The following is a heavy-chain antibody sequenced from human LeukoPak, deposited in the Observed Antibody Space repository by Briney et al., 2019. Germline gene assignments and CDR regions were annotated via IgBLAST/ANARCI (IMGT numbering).Heavy chain of an antibody. CDR2: INHSGST. CDR3: AGRAMVRGVTRSY. CDR1: GGSFSGYY. J-gene: IGHJ4*02. D-gene: IGHD3-10*01. Sequence: SETLSLTCAVYGGSFSGYYWSWIRQPPGKGLEWIGEINHSGSTNYNPSLKSRVTISVDTSKNQFSLKLSSVTAADTAVYYCAGRAMVRGVTRSYWGQGTLVTVSS. V-gene: IGHV4-34*01.